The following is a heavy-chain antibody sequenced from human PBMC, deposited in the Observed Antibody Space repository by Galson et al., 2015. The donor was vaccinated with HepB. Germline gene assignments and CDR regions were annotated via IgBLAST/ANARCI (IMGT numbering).Heavy chain of an antibody. CDR3: AKGSSSWFRRSTYDFDY. D-gene: IGHD6-13*01. Sequence: SLRLSCAASGFTFSSYALTWVRQAPGKGLEWVSVTSGSGGNTYYADSVTGRFTISRDNSRNTLYLQMNSLRAEDMAVYFCAKGSSSWFRRSTYDFDYWGQGTLVTVSS. CDR2: TSGSGGNT. V-gene: IGHV3-23*01. J-gene: IGHJ4*02. CDR1: GFTFSSYA.